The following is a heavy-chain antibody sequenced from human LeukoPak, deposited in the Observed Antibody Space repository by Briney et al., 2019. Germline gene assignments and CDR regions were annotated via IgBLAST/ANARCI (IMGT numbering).Heavy chain of an antibody. V-gene: IGHV4-61*02. D-gene: IGHD2-15*01. Sequence: PSETLSLTCTVSGGSISSGSYYWSWILQPAGKGLEWIGRIYTSGSTNYNPSLKSRVTISVDTSKNQFSLKLSSVTAADTAVYYCATAGYPDAFDIWGQGTMFTVSS. CDR2: IYTSGST. CDR3: ATAGYPDAFDI. CDR1: GGSISSGSYY. J-gene: IGHJ3*02.